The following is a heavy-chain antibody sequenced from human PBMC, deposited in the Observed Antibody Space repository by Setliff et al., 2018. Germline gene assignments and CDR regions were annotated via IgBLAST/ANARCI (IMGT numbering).Heavy chain of an antibody. CDR3: ARDADHYDTDDI. V-gene: IGHV1-18*01. CDR1: GYTFTNYG. CDR2: IKSYNGDT. Sequence: ASVKVSCKASGYTFTNYGISWVRQAPGQGLEWMGYIKSYNGDTYFARNLQGRLSMTTDASSSTAYMELTSLRSDDTAAYYCARDADHYDTDDIWGQGTMVTVSS. D-gene: IGHD3-9*01. J-gene: IGHJ3*02.